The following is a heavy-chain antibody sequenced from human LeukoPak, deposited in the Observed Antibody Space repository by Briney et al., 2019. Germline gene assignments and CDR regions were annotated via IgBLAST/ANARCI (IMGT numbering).Heavy chain of an antibody. CDR3: AMDTYSSATF. CDR1: GGSFSGYY. J-gene: IGHJ4*02. D-gene: IGHD6-19*01. Sequence: PSETLSLTCAVYGGSFSGYYWSWIRQPPGEGLEWIGEINHSGSTNYNPSLKSRVTISVDTSKNQFSLKLSSVTAADTAVYYCAMDTYSSATFWGQGTLVTVSS. V-gene: IGHV4-34*01. CDR2: INHSGST.